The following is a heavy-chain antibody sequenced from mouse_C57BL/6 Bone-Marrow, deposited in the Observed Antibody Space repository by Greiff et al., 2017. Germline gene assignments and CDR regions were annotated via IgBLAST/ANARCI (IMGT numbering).Heavy chain of an antibody. D-gene: IGHD1-1*01. CDR1: GFTFSSYT. V-gene: IGHV5-9*01. Sequence: DVKLVESGGGLVKPGGSLKLSCAASGFTFSSYTMSWVRQTPEKRLQWVAAISGGGGNTSYPDSVKGRFTISRDNDKNILYLQMSSLRSEDTALYYCSRQVTTVLATKYFDVGGTGTTVTVSS. J-gene: IGHJ1*03. CDR2: ISGGGGNT. CDR3: SRQVTTVLATKYFDV.